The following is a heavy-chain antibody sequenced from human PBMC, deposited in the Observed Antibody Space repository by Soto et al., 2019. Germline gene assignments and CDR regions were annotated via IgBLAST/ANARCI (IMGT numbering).Heavy chain of an antibody. CDR1: GFTFSNYW. D-gene: IGHD2-15*01. Sequence: EVQLVESGGGLVQPGGSLRLSCAASGFTFSNYWMYWVRQAPGKGLVWVSRTNSDGSTSSYADSVKGQFTISRDNAKTTLYLQMNSLRAEDTAVYYCARGDCVGGSCYSLAGSFYYYMDVWGKGTTVTVFS. J-gene: IGHJ6*03. CDR2: TNSDGSTS. CDR3: ARGDCVGGSCYSLAGSFYYYMDV. V-gene: IGHV3-74*01.